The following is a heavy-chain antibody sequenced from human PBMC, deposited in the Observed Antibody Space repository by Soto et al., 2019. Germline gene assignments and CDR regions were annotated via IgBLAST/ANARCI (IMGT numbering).Heavy chain of an antibody. CDR2: INPNSGGT. CDR3: ARGSAQDNSWATAMVEYYFDY. V-gene: IGHV1-2*04. CDR1: GYTFTGYY. Sequence: GESLKISCKGSGYTFTGYYMHWVRQAPGQGLEWMGWINPNSGGTNYAQKFQGWVTMTRDTSISTAYMELSRLRSDDTAVYYCARGSAQDNSWATAMVEYYFDYWGQGTLVTVSS. J-gene: IGHJ4*02. D-gene: IGHD5-18*01.